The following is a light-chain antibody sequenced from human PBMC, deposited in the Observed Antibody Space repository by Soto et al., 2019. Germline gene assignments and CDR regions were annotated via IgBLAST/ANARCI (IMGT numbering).Light chain of an antibody. CDR1: QSVSSN. V-gene: IGKV3-15*01. CDR2: DAS. Sequence: EIVMTQSPDTLSVSPGERATLSCRASQSVSSNLAWYQQKPGQAPRLLIYDASTRAPGFPARFSGSGSGTEVTLTISSLQSEDVAVYYGHHYNSRPYTFGQGTKGEIK. CDR3: HHYNSRPYT. J-gene: IGKJ2*01.